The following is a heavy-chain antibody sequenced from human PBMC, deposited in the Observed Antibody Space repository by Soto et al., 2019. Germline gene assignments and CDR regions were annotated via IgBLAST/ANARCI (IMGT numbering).Heavy chain of an antibody. D-gene: IGHD1-26*01. J-gene: IGHJ3*02. Sequence: VQLVESGGGVVQPGRSLRLSCAASGFTFSSYGMHWVRQAPGKGLEWVAVISYDGSNKYYADSVKGRFTISRDNSKNTLYLQMNSLRAEDTAVYYCAKGEWELPRTVGAFDIWGQGTMVTVSS. CDR3: AKGEWELPRTVGAFDI. CDR1: GFTFSSYG. CDR2: ISYDGSNK. V-gene: IGHV3-30*18.